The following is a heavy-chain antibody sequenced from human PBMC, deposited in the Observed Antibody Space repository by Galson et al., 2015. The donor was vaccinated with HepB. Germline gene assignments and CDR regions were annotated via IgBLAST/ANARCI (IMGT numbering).Heavy chain of an antibody. D-gene: IGHD5-18*01. CDR2: IIPIFGTA. CDR3: AREGYTSMVLGSYSYYGMDV. V-gene: IGHV1-69*13. J-gene: IGHJ6*02. CDR1: GGTFSSYA. Sequence: SVKVSCKASGGTFSSYAISWVRQAPGQGLEWMGGIIPIFGTANYAQKFQGRVTITADESTSTAYMELSSLRSEDTAVYYCAREGYTSMVLGSYSYYGMDVWGQWTTVTVSS.